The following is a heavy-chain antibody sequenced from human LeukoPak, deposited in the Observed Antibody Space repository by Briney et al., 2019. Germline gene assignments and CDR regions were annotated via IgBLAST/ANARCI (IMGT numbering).Heavy chain of an antibody. CDR2: IYHSGSN. Sequence: PSETLSLTCAVSGYSISSGYYWGWIRQPPGKGLEWIGSIYHSGSNYYNPSLKSRVTISVDTSKNQFSLKLSSVTAADTAVYYCARQLPYYYDSSGYQRMIDYWGRGTLVTVSS. J-gene: IGHJ4*02. D-gene: IGHD3-22*01. CDR3: ARQLPYYYDSSGYQRMIDY. V-gene: IGHV4-38-2*01. CDR1: GYSISSGYY.